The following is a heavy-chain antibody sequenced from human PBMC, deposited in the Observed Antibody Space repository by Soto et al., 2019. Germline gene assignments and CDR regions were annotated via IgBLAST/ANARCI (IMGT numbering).Heavy chain of an antibody. CDR1: GYSFTSHW. CDR2: INPGNSDT. V-gene: IGHV5-51*01. J-gene: IGHJ4*02. Sequence: PGESLKISCKGSGYSFTSHWIGWVRQMPGKGPEWMGIINPGNSDTTYSPSFQGQVTISADKSISTADLQWNNLKASDTAMYYCARRYCSGGTCYYFDSWGQGTLVTVSS. CDR3: ARRYCSGGTCYYFDS. D-gene: IGHD2-15*01.